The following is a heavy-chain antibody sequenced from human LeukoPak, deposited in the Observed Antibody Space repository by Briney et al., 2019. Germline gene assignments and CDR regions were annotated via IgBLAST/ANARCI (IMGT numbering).Heavy chain of an antibody. CDR2: IYYSGST. Sequence: SGTLSLTCTVSGGSISSGGYYWSWIRQHPGKGLEWIGYIYYSGSTYYNPSLKSRVTISVDTSKNQFSLKLSSVTAADTAVYYCARQGLRKNWFDPWGQGTLVTVSS. D-gene: IGHD5/OR15-5a*01. CDR1: GGSISSGGYY. V-gene: IGHV4-31*03. CDR3: ARQGLRKNWFDP. J-gene: IGHJ5*02.